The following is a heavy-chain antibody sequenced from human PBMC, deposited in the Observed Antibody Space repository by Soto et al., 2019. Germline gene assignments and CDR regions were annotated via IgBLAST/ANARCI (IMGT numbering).Heavy chain of an antibody. CDR1: GFTFSSYA. Sequence: EVQLLESGGGLVQPGGSLRLSCAASGFTFSSYAMSWVRQAPGKGLEWVSAISGSGGSTYYADSVKGRFTISRDNSKSTLYLEMNSLRAEDTAVYYCGKDHAYGSGSYYFDYWGQGTLVTVSS. CDR3: GKDHAYGSGSYYFDY. J-gene: IGHJ4*02. CDR2: ISGSGGST. D-gene: IGHD3-10*01. V-gene: IGHV3-23*01.